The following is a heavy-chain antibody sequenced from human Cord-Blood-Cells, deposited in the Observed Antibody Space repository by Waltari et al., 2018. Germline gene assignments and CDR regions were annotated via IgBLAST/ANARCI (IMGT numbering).Heavy chain of an antibody. CDR2: INHSGST. CDR3: ARGVVGYCSSTSCYYFDY. V-gene: IGHV4-34*01. J-gene: IGHJ4*02. Sequence: QVQLQQWGAGLLKPSETLSLTCAVYGGSFSGYYWSWSRQPPGKGLEWIGEINHSGSTNYNPSLKSRVTISVDTSKNQFSLKLSSVTAADTAVYYCARGVVGYCSSTSCYYFDYWGQGTLVTVSS. D-gene: IGHD2-2*01. CDR1: GGSFSGYY.